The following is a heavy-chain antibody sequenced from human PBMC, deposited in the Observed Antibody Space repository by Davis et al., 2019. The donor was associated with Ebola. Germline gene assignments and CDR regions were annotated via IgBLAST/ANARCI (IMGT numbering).Heavy chain of an antibody. CDR1: GYTFTTYG. CDR3: ARDQFQDYSNYAQVLFDP. V-gene: IGHV1-18*01. D-gene: IGHD4-11*01. J-gene: IGHJ5*02. CDR2: INSHNGNT. Sequence: AASVKVSCKASGYTFTTYGISWVRQAPGQGLEWMGWINSHNGNTNYAQKLQGRVTMTTDTSTSTAYMELRSLRSDDTAVYYCARDQFQDYSNYAQVLFDPWGQGTLVTVS.